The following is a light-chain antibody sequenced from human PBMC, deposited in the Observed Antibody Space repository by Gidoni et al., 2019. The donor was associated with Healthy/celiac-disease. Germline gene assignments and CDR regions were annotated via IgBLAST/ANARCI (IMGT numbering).Light chain of an antibody. Sequence: DIVMTQFPLSLPVTPGEPASISCRSSQSLLHSNGYNYLDWYLQTPGQAPQLLIYLGSNRASGVPDRFSGSGSGTYFTLKISKVEAEDVGVYYCMQALQTPRTFGPGTKVDIK. CDR1: QSLLHSNGYNY. V-gene: IGKV2-28*01. CDR2: LGS. CDR3: MQALQTPRT. J-gene: IGKJ3*01.